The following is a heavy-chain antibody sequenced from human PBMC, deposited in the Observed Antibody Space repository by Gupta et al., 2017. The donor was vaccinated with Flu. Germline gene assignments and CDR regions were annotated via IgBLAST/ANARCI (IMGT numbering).Heavy chain of an antibody. V-gene: IGHV3-15*01. J-gene: IGHJ6*03. CDR2: TKSKIHGETT. CDR3: TTDDIVGAIPYYYYIDV. D-gene: IGHD2-2*02. Sequence: SWGRQAPGKGLECVGRTKSKIHGETTDYAAPVKGRFIISRDESTNTLFLQMNSLKIEDTAMYYCTTDDIVGAIPYYYYIDVWSKGTTVTVSS.